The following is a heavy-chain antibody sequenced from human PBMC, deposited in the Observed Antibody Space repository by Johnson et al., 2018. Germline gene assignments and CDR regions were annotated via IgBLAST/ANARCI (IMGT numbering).Heavy chain of an antibody. V-gene: IGHV3-15*01. J-gene: IGHJ6*02. Sequence: VQLVESGGGLVKPGGSLRLSCAASGFTFSNAWMSWVRQAPGKGLEWVGRIKSKTDGGTTDYAAPVKGRFTISRDDSKNTLYLQMNSLKTEDTAVYYCTTDLRGSGYSSYYGRDVWGQGTTVTVSS. CDR2: IKSKTDGGTT. CDR3: TTDLRGSGYSSYYGRDV. CDR1: GFTFSNAW. D-gene: IGHD3-22*01.